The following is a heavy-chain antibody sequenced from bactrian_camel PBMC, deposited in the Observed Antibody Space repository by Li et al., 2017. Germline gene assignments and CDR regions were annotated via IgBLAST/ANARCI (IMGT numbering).Heavy chain of an antibody. CDR2: IYSDGSNT. D-gene: IGHD5*01. V-gene: IGHV3-2*01. CDR3: AAKGGKRCGTTNAFNGYEY. J-gene: IGHJ4*01. CDR1: GFEFSSRV. Sequence: VQLVESGGGTVQPGGSLRLSCAASGFEFSSRVMSWVRQTPGKGLEWVSSIYSDGSNTYYADSMKGRFTISRDNTKNTLTLQMNSLKPEDTAMYYCAAKGGKRCGTTNAFNGYEYWGQGTQVTVS.